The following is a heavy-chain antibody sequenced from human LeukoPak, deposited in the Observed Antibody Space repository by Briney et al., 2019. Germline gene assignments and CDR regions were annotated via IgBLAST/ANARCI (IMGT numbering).Heavy chain of an antibody. D-gene: IGHD2-15*01. CDR3: AQSMTPDAFDI. V-gene: IGHV4-59*01. CDR1: GGSISSYY. CDR2: IYYSGST. Sequence: SETLSLTCTVSGGSISSYYWSWIRQPPGKGLEWIGYIYYSGSTNYNPSLKSRVTISVDTSKNQFSLKLSSVTAADTAVYYCAQSMTPDAFDIRGQGTMVTVSS. J-gene: IGHJ3*02.